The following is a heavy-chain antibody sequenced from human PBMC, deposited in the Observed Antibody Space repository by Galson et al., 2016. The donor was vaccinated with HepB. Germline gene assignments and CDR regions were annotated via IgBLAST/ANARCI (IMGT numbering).Heavy chain of an antibody. D-gene: IGHD1-1*01. CDR3: ARHSRSATTGTTRALDY. J-gene: IGHJ4*02. Sequence: SETLSLTCTVSGGSISSSSSYWGWIRQPPGKVLEWIGTLYYNGSTYSNPSLKSRVTVSVDTSKNQFSLKLSSVTAADTAVYYCARHSRSATTGTTRALDYWGQGTLVTVSS. CDR2: LYYNGST. CDR1: GGSISSSSSY. V-gene: IGHV4-39*01.